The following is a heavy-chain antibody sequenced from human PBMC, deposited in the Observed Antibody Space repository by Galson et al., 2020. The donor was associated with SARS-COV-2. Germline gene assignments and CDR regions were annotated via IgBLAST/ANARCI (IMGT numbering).Heavy chain of an antibody. CDR1: GYTFTGYY. Sequence: ASVKVSCKASGYTFTGYYMHWVRQAPGQGLEWMGWINPNSGGTNYAQKFQGRVTMTRDTSISTAYMELSRLRSDDTAVYYCARFQTMVRGVTPDMDVWGQGTTVTVSS. D-gene: IGHD3-10*01. J-gene: IGHJ6*02. CDR3: ARFQTMVRGVTPDMDV. CDR2: INPNSGGT. V-gene: IGHV1-2*02.